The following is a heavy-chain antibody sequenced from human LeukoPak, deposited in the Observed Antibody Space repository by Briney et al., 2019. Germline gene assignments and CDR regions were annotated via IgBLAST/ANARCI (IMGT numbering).Heavy chain of an antibody. CDR1: GFSVTNYY. V-gene: IGHV3-66*01. Sequence: GGSLRLSCAASGFSVTNYYMTWVRQAPGKGLEWVSVIYTGGRTYYGESVKGRFTISRDSSRNTLHLQMNSLRVEDTALYYCARGQSYCGSDCYFDWGQGTLVTVSS. D-gene: IGHD2-21*02. J-gene: IGHJ4*02. CDR3: ARGQSYCGSDCYFD. CDR2: IYTGGRT.